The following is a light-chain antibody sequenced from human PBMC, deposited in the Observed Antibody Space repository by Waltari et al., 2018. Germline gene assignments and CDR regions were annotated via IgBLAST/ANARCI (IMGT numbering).Light chain of an antibody. CDR1: ASPKQY. CDR2: NDI. CDR3: QVADSSRDQGV. J-gene: IGLJ2*01. Sequence: YVFSHPPSVSVSPGQTPTIASSGDASPKQYAYSYHQKPRHTPVGRISNDIATSSGIPERFSGSNSGNTVTLTISGVEAEDEGDYYCQVADSSRDQGVFGSGTRLTVL. V-gene: IGLV3-25*02.